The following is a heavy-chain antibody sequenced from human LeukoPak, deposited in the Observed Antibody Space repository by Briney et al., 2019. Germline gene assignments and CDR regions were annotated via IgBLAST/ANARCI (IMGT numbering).Heavy chain of an antibody. CDR3: ARGPIGAFDI. D-gene: IGHD2-15*01. J-gene: IGHJ3*02. Sequence: SETLSLTCTVSVGSISSYYWSWIRQPPGKGLEWIGYIYYSGSTNYNPSLKSRVTISVDTSKNQFSLKLSSVTAADTAVYYCARGPIGAFDIWGQGTMVTVSS. CDR2: IYYSGST. CDR1: VGSISSYY. V-gene: IGHV4-59*01.